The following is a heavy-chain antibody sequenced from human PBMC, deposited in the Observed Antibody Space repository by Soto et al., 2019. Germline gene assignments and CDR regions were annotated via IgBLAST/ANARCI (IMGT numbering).Heavy chain of an antibody. CDR3: ARGYCSSTSCDYYYAMDV. CDR2: INNDGGHI. D-gene: IGHD2-2*01. CDR1: GFTFSSYW. V-gene: IGHV3-74*01. Sequence: EVQLVESGGDLVQPGGSLRLSCAASGFTFSSYWMYWVRQAPGKGLVWVSRINNDGGHITYADAVKGRFTISRDNAKNTLYLQMNSPRAEDTAVYYCARGYCSSTSCDYYYAMDVWGQGATVTVSS. J-gene: IGHJ6*02.